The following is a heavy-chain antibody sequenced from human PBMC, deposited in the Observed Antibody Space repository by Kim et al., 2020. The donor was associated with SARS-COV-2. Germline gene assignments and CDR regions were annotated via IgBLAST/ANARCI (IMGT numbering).Heavy chain of an antibody. CDR3: ATLTGTTSWFDP. Sequence: TMYAQNIQGRVTMTEDTPTDTAFMELSSLRSEDTAVYYCATLTGTTSWFDPWGQGTLVTVSS. CDR2: T. V-gene: IGHV1-24*01. D-gene: IGHD1-7*01. J-gene: IGHJ5*02.